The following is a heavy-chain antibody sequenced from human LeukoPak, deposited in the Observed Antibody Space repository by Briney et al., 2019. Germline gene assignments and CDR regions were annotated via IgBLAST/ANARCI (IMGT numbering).Heavy chain of an antibody. CDR2: ISSSSSSYI. D-gene: IGHD6-13*01. CDR1: GFTFSSYS. J-gene: IGHJ4*02. Sequence: GGSLRLSCAASGFTFSSYSMNWVRQAPGKGLEWVSSISSSSSSYIYYADSVKGRFTISRDNAKNSLYLQMNSLRAEDTAVYYCARTATDTGEFDYWGQGTLVTVSS. CDR3: ARTATDTGEFDY. V-gene: IGHV3-21*01.